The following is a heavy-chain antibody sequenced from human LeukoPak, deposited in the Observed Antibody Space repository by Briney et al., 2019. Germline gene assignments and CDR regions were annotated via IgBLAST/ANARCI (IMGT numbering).Heavy chain of an antibody. CDR3: ARDLWDATGY. Sequence: GGSLRLSCVASGFSSNYMSWVRQAPGKELEWVSVIYSGDSTYYADSVKGRFTISRDISKNTLYLQMNSLRPEDTAVYHCARDLWDATGYWGQGTLVTVSS. D-gene: IGHD3-3*01. J-gene: IGHJ4*02. CDR2: IYSGDST. V-gene: IGHV3-66*02. CDR1: GFSSNY.